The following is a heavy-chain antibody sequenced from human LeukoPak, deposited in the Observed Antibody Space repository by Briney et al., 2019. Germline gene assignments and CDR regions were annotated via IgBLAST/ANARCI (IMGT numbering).Heavy chain of an antibody. D-gene: IGHD2-15*01. CDR3: ARDSTAGYCSGGSCYSSWWFDP. J-gene: IGHJ5*02. CDR1: GGTFSSYA. V-gene: IGHV1-69*01. CDR2: IIPIFGTA. Sequence: GSSVKVSCKASGGTFSSYAISWVRQAPGQGLEWMGGIIPIFGTANYAQKFQGRVTITADESTSTAYMELSSLRSEDTAVYYCARDSTAGYCSGGSCYSSWWFDPWGQGTLVTVSS.